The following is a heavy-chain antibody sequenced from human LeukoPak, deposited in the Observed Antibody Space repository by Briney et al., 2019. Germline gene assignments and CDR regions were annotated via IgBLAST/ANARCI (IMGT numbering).Heavy chain of an antibody. D-gene: IGHD6-13*01. Sequence: PGGSLRLSCAASGFTFSSYAMSWVRQAPGKGLEWVSAISGSGGSSYYADSVKGRFTISRDNSENTLYLQMNSLRAEDTAVYYCAKDLQQLVQFDAFDIWGQGTMATVSS. CDR1: GFTFSSYA. V-gene: IGHV3-23*01. J-gene: IGHJ3*02. CDR2: ISGSGGSS. CDR3: AKDLQQLVQFDAFDI.